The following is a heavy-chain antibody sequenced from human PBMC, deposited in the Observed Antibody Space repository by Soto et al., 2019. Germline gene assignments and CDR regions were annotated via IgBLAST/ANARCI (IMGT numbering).Heavy chain of an antibody. D-gene: IGHD3-10*01. J-gene: IGHJ6*03. CDR3: TTGYGSGSYYVYYYYYMDV. CDR2: IKSKTDGGTT. V-gene: IGHV3-15*01. Sequence: EVQLVESGGGLVKPGWSLRLSCAASGFTFSDAWMSWVRQAPGKGLEWVGRIKSKTDGGTTDYASPVKGRFTISRDDSKNTLYLQMNSLKTEDTAVYYCTTGYGSGSYYVYYYYYMDVWGKGTTATVSS. CDR1: GFTFSDAW.